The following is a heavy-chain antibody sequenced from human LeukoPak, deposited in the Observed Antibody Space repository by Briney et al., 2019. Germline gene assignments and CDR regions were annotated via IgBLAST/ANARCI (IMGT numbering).Heavy chain of an antibody. D-gene: IGHD5-24*01. J-gene: IGHJ4*02. CDR1: GGSISSYY. Sequence: PSETLSLTCTVSGGSISSYYWRWIRQPPGKGLEWIGYIYYSGSTNYNPSLKSRVTISVDTSKNQFSLKLSSVTAADTAVYYCARDDQGDGYNLYYWGQGTLVTVSS. CDR3: ARDDQGDGYNLYY. CDR2: IYYSGST. V-gene: IGHV4-59*01.